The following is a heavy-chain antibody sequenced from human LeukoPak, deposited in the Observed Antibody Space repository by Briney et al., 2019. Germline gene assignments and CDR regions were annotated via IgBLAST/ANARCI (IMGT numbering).Heavy chain of an antibody. CDR3: ARSASTVTTFDY. J-gene: IGHJ4*02. CDR1: GYSFTSYW. V-gene: IGHV5-51*01. D-gene: IGHD4-17*01. CDR2: IYPGDSGT. Sequence: GESLKISCKGSGYSFTSYWIAWVRQMPGKGLEWMGIIYPGDSGTRYSPSFQGQVTISADKSITTAYLQWSSLKASDTAMYYCARSASTVTTFDYWGQGTLVTVSS.